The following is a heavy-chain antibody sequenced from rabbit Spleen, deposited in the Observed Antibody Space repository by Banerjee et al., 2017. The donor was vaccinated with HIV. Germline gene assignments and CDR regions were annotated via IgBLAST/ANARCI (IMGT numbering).Heavy chain of an antibody. CDR3: ARTHTDSSSYSV. Sequence: KESGGGLVTPGGTLTLTCTVSGFSLSNFAVTWVRQAPGKGLEWIGIIDASGSTYYASWAKGRFTISKTSTTVDLKITRPTTEDTATYFCARTHTDSSSYSVWGPGTLVTVS. J-gene: IGHJ3*01. D-gene: IGHD1-1*01. CDR2: IDASGST. CDR1: GFSLSNFA. V-gene: IGHV1S69*01.